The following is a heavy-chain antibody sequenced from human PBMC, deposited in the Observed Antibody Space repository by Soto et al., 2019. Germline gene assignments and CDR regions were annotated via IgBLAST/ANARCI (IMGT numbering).Heavy chain of an antibody. CDR3: ARETYGDYVGYFDP. V-gene: IGHV4-59*12. CDR1: GGSISNSY. D-gene: IGHD4-17*01. J-gene: IGHJ5*02. Sequence: PSETLSLTCTVSGGSISNSYWSWIRQSPGKGLEWIGYIYSSGSTNYNPSLKSRVTISVDTSKNQFSLKLSSVTAADTAVYYCARETYGDYVGYFDPWGQGTLVTVSS. CDR2: IYSSGST.